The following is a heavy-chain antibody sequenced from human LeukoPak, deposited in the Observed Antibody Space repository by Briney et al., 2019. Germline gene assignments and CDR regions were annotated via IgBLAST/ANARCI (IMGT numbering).Heavy chain of an antibody. V-gene: IGHV3-30-3*02. D-gene: IGHD3-3*01. CDR1: GFTFNDYA. CDR2: ISYDGYDK. CDR3: AKHIYGVVSIQQ. Sequence: PGGSLRLSCAASGFTFNDYAMYWVRQAPGKGLEWVTLISYDGYDKSYADSVRGRFTISRDNSRNTLYLQMSSLKTEDTAVYYCAKHIYGVVSIQQWGQGTLVTVSS. J-gene: IGHJ1*01.